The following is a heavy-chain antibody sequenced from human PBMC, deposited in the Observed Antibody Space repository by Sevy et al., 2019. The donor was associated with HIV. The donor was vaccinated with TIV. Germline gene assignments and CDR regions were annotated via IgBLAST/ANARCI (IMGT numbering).Heavy chain of an antibody. CDR2: VYYSGSR. J-gene: IGHJ3*02. Sequence: SETLSLTYTVSGGSISSGDYYWSWIRQPPGKGLEWIGYVYYSGSRYYHPSLRNRITISVDTSKNQFSLNLSSVTAADTAIYYCARENIVVVTAIRRRGFDIWGQGTMVTVSS. CDR3: ARENIVVVTAIRRRGFDI. CDR1: GGSISSGDYY. V-gene: IGHV4-30-4*01. D-gene: IGHD2-21*02.